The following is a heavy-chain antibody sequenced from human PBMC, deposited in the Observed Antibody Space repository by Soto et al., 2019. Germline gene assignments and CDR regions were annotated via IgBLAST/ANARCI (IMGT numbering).Heavy chain of an antibody. Sequence: QVQLVQSGAEVKKPGSSVKVSCKASGGTFSTNTISWVRQAPGQGLEWMGGIMPIFGSANYAQKFQGRVTITADEYTRTVYMELSRLRSEDTAVYYCARQFDSDTSGYYYAYWGQGTLGTVSS. J-gene: IGHJ4*02. D-gene: IGHD3-22*01. V-gene: IGHV1-69*01. CDR2: IMPIFGSA. CDR1: GGTFSTNT. CDR3: ARQFDSDTSGYYYAY.